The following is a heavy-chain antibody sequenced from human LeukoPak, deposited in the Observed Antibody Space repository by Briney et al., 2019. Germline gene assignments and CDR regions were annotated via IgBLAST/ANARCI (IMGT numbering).Heavy chain of an antibody. J-gene: IGHJ4*02. Sequence: GGSLRLSCAASGFTVSSNYMSWVRQAPGKGLEWVSAISGSGGSTYYADSVKGRFTISRDNSKNTLYLQMNSLRAEDTAVYYCAKLGVAGTGFDYWGQGTLVTVSS. CDR2: ISGSGGST. CDR3: AKLGVAGTGFDY. CDR1: GFTVSSNY. D-gene: IGHD6-19*01. V-gene: IGHV3-23*01.